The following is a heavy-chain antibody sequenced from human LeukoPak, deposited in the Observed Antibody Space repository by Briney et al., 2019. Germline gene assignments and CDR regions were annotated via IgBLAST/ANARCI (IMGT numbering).Heavy chain of an antibody. J-gene: IGHJ4*02. CDR1: GGSFSAYY. CDR3: ARGASLWFGELSHYYFDY. V-gene: IGHV4-34*01. Sequence: SETLSLTCDVYGGSFSAYYWSWIRQPPGKGLEWIGEINHSGSTNYNPSLKSRVTISVDTSKNQFSLKLSSVTAADTAVYYCARGASLWFGELSHYYFDYWGQGTLVTVSS. CDR2: INHSGST. D-gene: IGHD3-10*01.